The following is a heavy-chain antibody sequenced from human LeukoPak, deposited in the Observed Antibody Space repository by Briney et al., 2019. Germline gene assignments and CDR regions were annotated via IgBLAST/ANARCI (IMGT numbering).Heavy chain of an antibody. CDR1: GYTFTGYY. CDR2: INPNSGGT. J-gene: IGHJ4*02. CDR3: ARTMVRGADDY. V-gene: IGHV1-2*06. D-gene: IGHD3-10*01. Sequence: ASVKVSCKASGYTFTGYYMHWVRQAPGQGLEWMGRINPNSGGTNYAQKFQGRVTMTRDTPISTAYMELSRLRSDDAAVYYCARTMVRGADDYWGQGTLVTVSS.